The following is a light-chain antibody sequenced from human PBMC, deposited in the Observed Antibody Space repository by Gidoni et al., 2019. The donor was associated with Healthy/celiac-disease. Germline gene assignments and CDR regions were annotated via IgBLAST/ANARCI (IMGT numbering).Light chain of an antibody. CDR3: SSYAGSNSHVV. CDR2: EVS. V-gene: IGLV2-8*01. J-gene: IGLJ2*01. CDR1: SSDVGGYNY. Sequence: QSALTQPPSPSGSPGQPVTISCTGTSSDVGGYNYVSWYQQHPGKAPKLMIYEVSKRPSGVPDRFSGSRSGNTASLTVSGLQAEDEADYYCSSYAGSNSHVVFGGGTKLTVL.